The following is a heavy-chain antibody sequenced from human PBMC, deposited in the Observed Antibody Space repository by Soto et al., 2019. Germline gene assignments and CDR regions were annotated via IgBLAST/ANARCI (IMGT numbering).Heavy chain of an antibody. CDR3: ARKGAAYWFDP. V-gene: IGHV4-34*01. D-gene: IGHD6-13*01. CDR1: GGSFSGYY. Sequence: SETLSLTCAVYGGSFSGYYWSWIRQPPGKGLEWIGEINHSGSTNYNPSLKSRVTISVDTSKNQFSLKLSSVTAADTAVYYCARKGAAYWFDPWGQGTLVTVSS. J-gene: IGHJ5*02. CDR2: INHSGST.